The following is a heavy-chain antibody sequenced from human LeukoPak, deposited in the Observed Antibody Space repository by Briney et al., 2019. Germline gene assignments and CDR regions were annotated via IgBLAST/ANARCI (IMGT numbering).Heavy chain of an antibody. CDR3: ARGLAVAGRPGDWGYYDSSGYYFDY. J-gene: IGHJ4*02. Sequence: ASVKVSCKASGYTFTGYYMHWVRQAPGQGLEWMGWINPNSGGTNYAQKFQGRVTMTRDTSISTAYMELSRLRSDDTAVYYYARGLAVAGRPGDWGYYDSSGYYFDYWGQGTLVTVSS. D-gene: IGHD3-22*01. CDR2: INPNSGGT. V-gene: IGHV1-2*02. CDR1: GYTFTGYY.